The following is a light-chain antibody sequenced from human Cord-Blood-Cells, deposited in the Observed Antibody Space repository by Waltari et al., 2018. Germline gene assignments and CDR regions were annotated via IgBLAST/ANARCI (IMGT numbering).Light chain of an antibody. Sequence: EIVLTQSPGTLSSSPGERATFSCRASQRVSSSYLAWYQQKPGQAPRLLIYGASSRATGIPDRFSGSGSGTDFTLTISRLEPEDFAVYYCQQYGSSWTFGQGTKVEIK. CDR1: QRVSSSY. CDR2: GAS. J-gene: IGKJ1*01. CDR3: QQYGSSWT. V-gene: IGKV3-20*01.